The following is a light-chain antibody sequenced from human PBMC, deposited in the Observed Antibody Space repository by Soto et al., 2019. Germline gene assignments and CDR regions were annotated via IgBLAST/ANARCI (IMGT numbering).Light chain of an antibody. J-gene: IGKJ1*01. CDR2: GAS. CDR1: QSVSSN. V-gene: IGKV3-15*01. Sequence: EVGMTQSPATLSVSPGERATLSCRASQSVSSNLAWYQQKPGQAPRLLIYGASTRATDVPARFSGSGSGTEFTLTISSLQSEDFAVYYCQQYNNWPETFGQGTKVDIK. CDR3: QQYNNWPET.